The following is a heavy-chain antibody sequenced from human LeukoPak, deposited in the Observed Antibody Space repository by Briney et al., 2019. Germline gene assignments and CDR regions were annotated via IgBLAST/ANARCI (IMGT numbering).Heavy chain of an antibody. CDR2: INSDESVT. V-gene: IGHV3-74*03. D-gene: IGHD1-14*01. CDR1: GFTFSGSW. J-gene: IGHJ4*02. Sequence: PGGSLRLSCAASGFTFSGSWMQWVRQAPGQGLVWVSRINSDESVTTYTNSVKGRFTISRDNAKNTLYLQMNSLRAEDTAMYYCVRSRFTTGSFDYWGQGTLVTVSS. CDR3: VRSRFTTGSFDY.